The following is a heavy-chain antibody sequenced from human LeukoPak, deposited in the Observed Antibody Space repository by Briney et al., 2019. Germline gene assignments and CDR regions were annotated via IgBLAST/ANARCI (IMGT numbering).Heavy chain of an antibody. CDR3: ARAYSSSWYGFGGFFDY. Sequence: PGGSLRLSCAASGFTFSDYYMSWIRQAPGKGLEWVSYISSSGSTKYYADSVKGRFSISRDNSKNTMYLQMNNLRVEDTAVYYCARAYSSSWYGFGGFFDYWGQGTLVTVSS. CDR1: GFTFSDYY. J-gene: IGHJ4*02. D-gene: IGHD6-13*01. V-gene: IGHV3-11*04. CDR2: ISSSGSTK.